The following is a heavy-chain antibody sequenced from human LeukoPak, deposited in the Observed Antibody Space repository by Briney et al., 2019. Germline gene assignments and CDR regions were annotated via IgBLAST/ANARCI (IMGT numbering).Heavy chain of an antibody. V-gene: IGHV3-74*01. CDR2: ISSEGSST. D-gene: IGHD4-17*01. J-gene: IGHJ4*02. Sequence: GGSLRLSCEASGFTFSTYWMHWVRQAPGRGLVWVSRISSEGSSTRYAESVKGRFTISRDNSKNTLYLQMNSLRAEDTAVYYCARDCGDFLWYFDYWGQGTLVTVSS. CDR3: ARDCGDFLWYFDY. CDR1: GFTFSTYW.